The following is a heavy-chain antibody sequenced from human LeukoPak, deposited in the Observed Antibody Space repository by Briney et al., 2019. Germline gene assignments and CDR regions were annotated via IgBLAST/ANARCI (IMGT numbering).Heavy chain of an antibody. CDR1: GGSISSYY. D-gene: IGHD3-10*01. CDR3: ARDSGTTGAVKFDP. Sequence: PWETLSLTCTVSGGSISSYYWSWIRQPAGKGLEWIGRIYTSGSTNYNPSLKSRVTMSVDTSKNQFSLKLSSVTAADTAVYYCARDSGTTGAVKFDPWGQGTLVTVSS. CDR2: IYTSGST. V-gene: IGHV4-4*07. J-gene: IGHJ5*02.